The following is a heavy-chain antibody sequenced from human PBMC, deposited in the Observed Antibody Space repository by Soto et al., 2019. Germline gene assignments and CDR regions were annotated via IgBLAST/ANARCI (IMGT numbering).Heavy chain of an antibody. Sequence: ASVKVSCKASGYTFTSYGISWVRQAPGQGLEWMGWISAYNGNTNYAQKLQGRVTMTTDTSTSTAYMELSSLRSEDTAVYYCARDSGRIVVVPAAPSPLYYYYGMDVWGQGTTVTVSS. V-gene: IGHV1-18*04. CDR1: GYTFTSYG. D-gene: IGHD2-2*01. CDR2: ISAYNGNT. CDR3: ARDSGRIVVVPAAPSPLYYYYGMDV. J-gene: IGHJ6*02.